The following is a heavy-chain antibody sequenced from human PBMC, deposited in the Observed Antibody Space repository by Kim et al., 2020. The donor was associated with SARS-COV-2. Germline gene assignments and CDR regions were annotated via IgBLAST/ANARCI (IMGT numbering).Heavy chain of an antibody. D-gene: IGHD1-26*01. Sequence: GGSLRLSCAASGFTFSSYWMHWVRQAPGKGLMWVSRINSDGSSTTYADSVKGRFTISRDNAKNALYLQMNSLRAEDTAVYYCARVAGGSSPYYFDYWGQGTLVTVSS. CDR1: GFTFSSYW. V-gene: IGHV3-74*01. J-gene: IGHJ4*02. CDR2: INSDGSST. CDR3: ARVAGGSSPYYFDY.